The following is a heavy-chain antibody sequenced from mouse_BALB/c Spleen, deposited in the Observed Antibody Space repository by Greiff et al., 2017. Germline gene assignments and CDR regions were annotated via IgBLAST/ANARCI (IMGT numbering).Heavy chain of an antibody. CDR3: ARGDYDRDAMDY. CDR1: GYTFSSYW. V-gene: IGHV1-9*01. Sequence: QVQLQQSGAELMKPGASVKISCKATGYTFSSYWIEWVKQRPGHGLEWIGEILPGSGSTNYNEKFKGKATFTAETSSNTAYMQLSSLTSEDSAVYYCARGDYDRDAMDYWGQGTSVTVSS. D-gene: IGHD2-4*01. J-gene: IGHJ4*01. CDR2: ILPGSGST.